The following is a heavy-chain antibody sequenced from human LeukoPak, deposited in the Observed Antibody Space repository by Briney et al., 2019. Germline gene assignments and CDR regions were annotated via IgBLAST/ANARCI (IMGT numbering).Heavy chain of an antibody. J-gene: IGHJ4*02. Sequence: ASVKVSCKASGGTFSSYAISWVRQAPGQGLEWMGGIIPIFGTANYARKFQGRVTITADESTSTAYMELSSLRSEDTAVYYCARDCYDSSGYYLCYWGQGTLVTVSS. D-gene: IGHD3-22*01. V-gene: IGHV1-69*01. CDR3: ARDCYDSSGYYLCY. CDR2: IIPIFGTA. CDR1: GGTFSSYA.